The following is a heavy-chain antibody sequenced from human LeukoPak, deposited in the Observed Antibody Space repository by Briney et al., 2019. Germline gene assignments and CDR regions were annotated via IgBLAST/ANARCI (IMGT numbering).Heavy chain of an antibody. D-gene: IGHD3-22*01. CDR3: ASRDYYDSSGYSDAFDT. V-gene: IGHV3-53*01. CDR2: IYSDDST. J-gene: IGHJ3*02. CDR1: GFIVSSNY. Sequence: GGSLRLSCAASGFIVSSNYMSWVRQAPGKGLEWVSVIYSDDSTYYADSVKGRFTISRDNSKNTLYLQMNSLRAEDTAIYYCASRDYYDSSGYSDAFDTWGQGTMVTVSS.